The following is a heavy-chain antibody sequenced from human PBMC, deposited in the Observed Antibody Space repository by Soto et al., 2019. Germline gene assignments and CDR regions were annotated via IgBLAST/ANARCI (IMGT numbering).Heavy chain of an antibody. V-gene: IGHV1-8*01. Sequence: RASVKVSCKASGYTFTSYDINWVRQATGQGLEWMGWMNPNSGNTGYAQKFQGRVTMTRNTSISTAYMELSSLRSEDTAVYYCARVDYSSSSHYYYYYMDVWGKGTTVTVSS. CDR1: GYTFTSYD. CDR2: MNPNSGNT. CDR3: ARVDYSSSSHYYYYYMDV. D-gene: IGHD6-6*01. J-gene: IGHJ6*03.